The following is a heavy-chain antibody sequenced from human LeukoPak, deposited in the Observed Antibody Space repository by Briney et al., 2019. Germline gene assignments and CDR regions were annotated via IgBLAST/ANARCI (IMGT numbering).Heavy chain of an antibody. CDR1: GFTFSSYS. CDR2: ISRSGSST. D-gene: IGHD1-7*01. V-gene: IGHV3-23*01. Sequence: GGSLRLSCAASGFTFSSYSMNWVRQAPGKGLEWVSYISRSGSSTYYADSVKGRFTISRDNSKNTLYLQMNSLRGEDTAVYYCAKDREGTIADYFDYWGQGTLVTVSS. J-gene: IGHJ4*02. CDR3: AKDREGTIADYFDY.